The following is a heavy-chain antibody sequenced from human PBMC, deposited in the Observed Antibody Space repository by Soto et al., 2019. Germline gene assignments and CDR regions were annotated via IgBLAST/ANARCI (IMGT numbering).Heavy chain of an antibody. CDR1: GFSLNTNAVG. CDR3: AHRRVRDSSGENFDS. V-gene: IGHV2-5*02. D-gene: IGHD6-19*01. Sequence: QITLKESGPTLVKPTQTLTLTCTFSGFSLNTNAVGVGWIRQPPGKALEWLALLYWDDDKRCSPSLKSRLTITTDTSKNQVVLTMTNMDPVDTATYYCAHRRVRDSSGENFDSWGQGTLVTVSS. J-gene: IGHJ4*02. CDR2: LYWDDDK.